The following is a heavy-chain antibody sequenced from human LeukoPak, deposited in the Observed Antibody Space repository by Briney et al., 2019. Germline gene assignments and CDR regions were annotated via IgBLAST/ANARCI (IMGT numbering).Heavy chain of an antibody. D-gene: IGHD5-18*01. Sequence: PGGSLRLSCAASGFTFSSYSMNWVRQAPGKGLEWVSSISSSSSYIYYADSVKGRFTISRDNAKNSLYLQMNSLRAEDTAVYYCARGRRAQLWSHAFDIWGQGTMVTVSS. CDR1: GFTFSSYS. V-gene: IGHV3-21*01. J-gene: IGHJ3*02. CDR2: ISSSSSYI. CDR3: ARGRRAQLWSHAFDI.